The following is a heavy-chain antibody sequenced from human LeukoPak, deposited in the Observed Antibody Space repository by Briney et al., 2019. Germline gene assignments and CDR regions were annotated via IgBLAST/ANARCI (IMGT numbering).Heavy chain of an antibody. CDR3: ARDPVYYYDSGSY. Sequence: PSETLSLTCTVSGGSISSGSYCWSWLRPPAGKGLEWIVRIYTSGSTNYNPSLKSRLTISVDTTTNQFSLKLSSVTAADTAVYYCARDPVYYYDSGSYWGQGTLVTVSS. D-gene: IGHD3-10*01. CDR1: GGSISSGSYC. J-gene: IGHJ4*02. V-gene: IGHV4-61*02. CDR2: IYTSGST.